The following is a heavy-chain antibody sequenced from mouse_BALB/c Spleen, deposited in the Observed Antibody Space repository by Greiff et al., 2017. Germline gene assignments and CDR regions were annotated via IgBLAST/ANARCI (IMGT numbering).Heavy chain of an antibody. CDR2: IDPANGNT. CDR3: ARGQLGLREAY. V-gene: IGHV14-3*02. CDR1: GFNIKDTY. Sequence: VQLQQSGAELVKPGASVKLSCTASGFNIKDTYMHWVKQRPEQGLEWIGRIDPANGNTKYDPKFQGKATITADTSSNTAYLQLSSLTSEDTAVYYCARGQLGLREAYWGQGTLVTVSA. D-gene: IGHD3-2*01. J-gene: IGHJ3*01.